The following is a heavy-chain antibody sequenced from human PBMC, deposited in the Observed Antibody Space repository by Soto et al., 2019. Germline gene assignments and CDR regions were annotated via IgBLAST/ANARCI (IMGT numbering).Heavy chain of an antibody. CDR1: GYSFTTNW. J-gene: IGHJ5*01. CDR3: SRLIGSSSWFDS. Sequence: GESLKISCKASGYSFTTNWIAWVRQKPGKGLEWMGSIFPGDSDTRYSPSFHGQVTISADESISTAYLQWGSLKASDSAMYYWSRLIGSSSWFDSWGQGALVTVYS. V-gene: IGHV5-51*01. CDR2: IFPGDSDT. D-gene: IGHD6-13*01.